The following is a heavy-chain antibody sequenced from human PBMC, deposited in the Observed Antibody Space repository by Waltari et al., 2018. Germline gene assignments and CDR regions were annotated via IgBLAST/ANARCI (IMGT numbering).Heavy chain of an antibody. V-gene: IGHV3-21*01. CDR1: GFTFSSYS. Sequence: EVQLVESGGGLVKPGGSLRLSCAASGFTFSSYSMNWVRQAPGKGLEWVSSISSSSSYIYYADSVTGRFTNSRDNAKNSRYLQMNSLIAEDTAVYYCARDSMGAKVYWGQGTLVTVSS. CDR3: ARDSMGAKVY. CDR2: ISSSSSYI. D-gene: IGHD1-26*01. J-gene: IGHJ4*02.